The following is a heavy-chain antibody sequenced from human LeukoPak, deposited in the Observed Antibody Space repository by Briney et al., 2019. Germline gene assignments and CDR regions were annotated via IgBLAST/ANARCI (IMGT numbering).Heavy chain of an antibody. CDR2: ISGSGDST. CDR3: AKDMGIHFDY. V-gene: IGHV3-23*01. CDR1: GFTFSNYV. J-gene: IGHJ4*02. Sequence: GGSLRLSCAASGFTFSNYVLTWVRQAPGKGLEWVSGISGSGDSTYYADSVKGRFTISRDNSKNTLYLQMNSLRAEDTAVYYCAKDMGIHFDYWGQGTLVTVSS. D-gene: IGHD3-10*01.